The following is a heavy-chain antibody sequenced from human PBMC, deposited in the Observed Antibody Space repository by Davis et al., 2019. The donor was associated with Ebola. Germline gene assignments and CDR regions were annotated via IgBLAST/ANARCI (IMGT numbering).Heavy chain of an antibody. Sequence: GGSLRLSCAASGFTFSSYSMNWVRQAPGKGLEWVSSISSSSSYIYYADSVKGRFTISRDNAKNSLYLQMNSLRAEDTAVYYCARDTLASTFGGVIITGNWFDPWGQGTLVTVSS. CDR3: ARDTLASTFGGVIITGNWFDP. D-gene: IGHD3-10*01. V-gene: IGHV3-21*01. J-gene: IGHJ5*02. CDR1: GFTFSSYS. CDR2: ISSSSSYI.